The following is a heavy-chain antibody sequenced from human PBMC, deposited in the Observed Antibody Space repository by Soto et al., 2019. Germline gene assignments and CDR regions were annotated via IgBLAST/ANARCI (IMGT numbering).Heavy chain of an antibody. Sequence: QVQLQQWGAGLLKPSETLSLTCAVYGGSFSGYSWNWIRQPPGKGLEWIGEINHSGSTNYNPTLKSRVSISVDTSKHQFSLKLSSVTAADTAVYYCARGWGRVFDYWGQGTLVTVSS. CDR3: ARGWGRVFDY. CDR2: INHSGST. D-gene: IGHD7-27*01. J-gene: IGHJ4*02. CDR1: GGSFSGYS. V-gene: IGHV4-34*01.